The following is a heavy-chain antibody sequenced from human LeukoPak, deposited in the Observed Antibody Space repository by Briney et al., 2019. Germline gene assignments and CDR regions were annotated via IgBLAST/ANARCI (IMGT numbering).Heavy chain of an antibody. CDR3: ARAPYYYDSSGYYPAGYYSDY. CDR2: IYPGDSDT. D-gene: IGHD3-22*01. V-gene: IGHV5-51*01. CDR1: GYSVTSYW. J-gene: IGHJ4*02. Sequence: GESLKISCKGSGYSVTSYWIGWVRQIPGKGLEWMGIIYPGDSDTRYSPSFQGQVTISADKSISTAYLQWSSLKASDTAMYYCARAPYYYDSSGYYPAGYYSDYWGQGTLVTVSS.